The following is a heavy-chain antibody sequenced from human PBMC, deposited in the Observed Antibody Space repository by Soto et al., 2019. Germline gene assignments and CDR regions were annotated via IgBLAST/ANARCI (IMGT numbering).Heavy chain of an antibody. CDR3: AKDIRDYYDSSGYLLD. D-gene: IGHD3-22*01. J-gene: IGHJ4*02. V-gene: IGHV3-9*01. CDR2: ISWNSGGI. CDR1: GFTFDDYA. Sequence: EVQLVESGGGLVQPGRSLRLSCAASGFTFDDYAMHWVRQAPGKGLEWVAGISWNSGGIGYADSVKGRFTISSDNAKNSLYLQMNSLRAEDTALYYCAKDIRDYYDSSGYLLDWGQGTLVTVSS.